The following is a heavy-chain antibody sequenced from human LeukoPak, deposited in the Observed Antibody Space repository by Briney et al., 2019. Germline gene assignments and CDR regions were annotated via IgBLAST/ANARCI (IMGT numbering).Heavy chain of an antibody. CDR1: GYTLTELS. J-gene: IGHJ4*02. CDR2: FDPEDGET. CDR3: ARDPAVAGTQDDY. D-gene: IGHD6-19*01. Sequence: ASVTVSCKVSGYTLTELSMHWVRQAPGKGLEWMGGFDPEDGETIYAQKFQGRVTRTRDTSISTAYMELSRLRSDDTAVYYCARDPAVAGTQDDYWGQGTLVTVSS. V-gene: IGHV1-24*01.